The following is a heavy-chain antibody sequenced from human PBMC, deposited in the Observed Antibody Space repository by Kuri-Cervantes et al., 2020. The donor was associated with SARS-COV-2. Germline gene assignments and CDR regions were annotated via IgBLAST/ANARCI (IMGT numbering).Heavy chain of an antibody. J-gene: IGHJ4*02. CDR3: ATVRGGGAYYDFWSGYHNGAPFDY. Sequence: SVKVSCKASGGTFSSYAISWVRQAPGQGLEWMGGIIPIFGTANYAQKFQGRVTMTRDTSISTAYMELSRLRSDDTAVYYCATVRGGGAYYDFWSGYHNGAPFDYWGQGTLVTVSS. D-gene: IGHD3-3*01. CDR2: IIPIFGTA. V-gene: IGHV1-69*05. CDR1: GGTFSSYA.